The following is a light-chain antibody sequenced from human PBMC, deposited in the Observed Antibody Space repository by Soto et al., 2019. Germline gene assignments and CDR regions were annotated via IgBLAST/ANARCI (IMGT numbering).Light chain of an antibody. CDR3: QQYNNWPRT. CDR2: YAS. Sequence: DIVMTQSPATLTTSPGERATVSCRASQSVSSNLAWYQQKPGQVPRLLIYYASTRATGIPARFSGSGSGTEFTLTISSLESEDFAVYYCQQYNNWPRTFGQGTKV. CDR1: QSVSSN. J-gene: IGKJ1*01. V-gene: IGKV3-15*01.